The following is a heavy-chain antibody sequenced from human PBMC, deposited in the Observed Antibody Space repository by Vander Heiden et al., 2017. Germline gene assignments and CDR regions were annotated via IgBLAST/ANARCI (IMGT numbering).Heavy chain of an antibody. Sequence: EVQLVESGGGLVQPGGSLRLSCAASGFTFSSYWMSWVRQTPGKGLEWVANIVPDGNKKDYVDSVKGRFTISRDNAQSSVFLQMNSLRVEDSAIYFCARDGIDFWGQGTLVSVSS. V-gene: IGHV3-7*03. J-gene: IGHJ4*02. CDR1: GFTFSSYW. D-gene: IGHD1-26*01. CDR3: ARDGIDF. CDR2: IVPDGNKK.